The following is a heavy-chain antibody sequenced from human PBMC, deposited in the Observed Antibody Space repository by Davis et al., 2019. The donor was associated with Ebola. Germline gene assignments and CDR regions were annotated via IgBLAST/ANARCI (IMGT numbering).Heavy chain of an antibody. CDR3: ARETFLTS. CDR1: GFTFSSYA. Sequence: SLKISCAASGFTFSSYAMHWVRQAPGKGLEWVAVISYDGSNKYYADSVKGRFTISRDNSKNTLYLQMNSLRAEDTAVYYCARETFLTSWGQGTLVTVSS. CDR2: ISYDGSNK. J-gene: IGHJ4*02. V-gene: IGHV3-30*04.